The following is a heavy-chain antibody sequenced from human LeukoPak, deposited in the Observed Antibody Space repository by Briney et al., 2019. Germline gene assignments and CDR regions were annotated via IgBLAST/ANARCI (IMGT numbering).Heavy chain of an antibody. D-gene: IGHD5-12*01. CDR2: IYPGDSDT. CDR3: ARHSGYSGYDSYFDY. CDR1: GYSFTSYW. Sequence: GESLKISCKGSGYSFTSYWIGWVRQMPGNGLEWMGIIYPGDSDTRYSPSFQGQVTISADKSISTAYLQWSSLKASNTAMYYCARHSGYSGYDSYFDYWGQGTLVTVSS. J-gene: IGHJ4*02. V-gene: IGHV5-51*01.